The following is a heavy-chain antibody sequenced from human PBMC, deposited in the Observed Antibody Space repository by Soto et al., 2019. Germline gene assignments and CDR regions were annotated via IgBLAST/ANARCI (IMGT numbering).Heavy chain of an antibody. CDR2: IYPGDSDT. J-gene: IGHJ3*02. D-gene: IGHD2-2*01. V-gene: IGHV5-51*01. Sequence: GESLKISCKGSGYSFTSYWIGWVRQMPGKGLEWMGIIYPGDSDTRYSPSFQGQVTISADKSISTAYLQWSSLKASDTAMYYCARLRVVVPAAMRAPDAFDIWGQGTMVTVSS. CDR3: ARLRVVVPAAMRAPDAFDI. CDR1: GYSFTSYW.